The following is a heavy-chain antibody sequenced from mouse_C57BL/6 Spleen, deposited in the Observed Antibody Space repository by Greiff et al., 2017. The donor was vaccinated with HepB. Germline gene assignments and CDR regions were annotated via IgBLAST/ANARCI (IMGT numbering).Heavy chain of an antibody. J-gene: IGHJ3*01. CDR1: GYTFTSYW. D-gene: IGHD1-1*01. Sequence: QVQLKQPGAELVKPGASVKVSCKASGYTFTSYWMHWVKQRPGQGLEWIGRIHPSDSDTNYNQKFKGKATLTVDKSSSTAYMQLSSLTSEDSAVYYCAILITTVVATSQAYWGQGTLVTVSA. CDR2: IHPSDSDT. CDR3: AILITTVVATSQAY. V-gene: IGHV1-74*01.